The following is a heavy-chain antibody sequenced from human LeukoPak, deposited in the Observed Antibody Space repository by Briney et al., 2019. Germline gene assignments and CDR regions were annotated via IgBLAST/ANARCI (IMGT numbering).Heavy chain of an antibody. CDR1: GGSISSGGYS. J-gene: IGHJ5*02. CDR2: IYHSGST. V-gene: IGHV4-30-2*01. D-gene: IGHD3-10*01. CDR3: ARELAYYYGSGSYNWFDP. Sequence: PSETLSLTCAVSGGSISSGGYSWSWIRQPPGKGLEWIGYIYHSGSTYYNPSLKSRVTISVDRSKNQFSLKLSSVTAADTAVYYCARELAYYYGSGSYNWFDPWGQGTLVTVSS.